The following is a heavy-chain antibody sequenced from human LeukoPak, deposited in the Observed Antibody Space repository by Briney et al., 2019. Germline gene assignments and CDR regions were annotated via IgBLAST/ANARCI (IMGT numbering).Heavy chain of an antibody. Sequence: SETLSLTCSVSGDSVSRSDAYWDWIRQPPGKGLEWIGTIYYSGRTYYSPSLKSRVTVSVDPSNNQFSLNLRSVTAADTAVYYCARRRYYDGSGYLEWGQGTLLSVSS. CDR2: IYYSGRT. J-gene: IGHJ1*01. D-gene: IGHD3-22*01. CDR1: GDSVSRSDAY. CDR3: ARRRYYDGSGYLE. V-gene: IGHV4-39*01.